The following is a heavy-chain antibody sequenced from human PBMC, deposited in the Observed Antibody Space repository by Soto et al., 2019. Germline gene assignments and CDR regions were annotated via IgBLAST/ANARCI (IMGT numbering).Heavy chain of an antibody. Sequence: EVQLVESGGELVKPGGSLRLSCVASGITFSNSWMSWVRQAPGKGLEWVGRIKRQTEGATTDYAAPVKGRVPISREDSKKALYLQMNSLKIEDTAVYYCGTGSAFDLWGQGTMVTVSS. V-gene: IGHV3-15*01. CDR2: IKRQTEGATT. CDR3: GTGSAFDL. CDR1: GITFSNSW. J-gene: IGHJ3*01. D-gene: IGHD7-27*01.